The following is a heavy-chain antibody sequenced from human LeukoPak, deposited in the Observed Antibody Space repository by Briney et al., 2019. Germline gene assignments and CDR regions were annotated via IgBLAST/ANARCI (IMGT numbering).Heavy chain of an antibody. V-gene: IGHV3-30-3*01. CDR2: IPYDGSNK. J-gene: IGHJ4*02. CDR3: ARVVSSSWNLDY. CDR1: GFTFSSYA. Sequence: GGSLRLSCAASGFTFSSYAMHWVRQAPGKGLEWVAVIPYDGSNKYYADSVKGRFTISRDNSKNTLYLQMNSLRAEDTAVYYCARVVSSSWNLDYWGQGTLVTVSS. D-gene: IGHD6-13*01.